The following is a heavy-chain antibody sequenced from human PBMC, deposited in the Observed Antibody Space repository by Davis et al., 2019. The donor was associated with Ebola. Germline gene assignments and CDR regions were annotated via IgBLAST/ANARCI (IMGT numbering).Heavy chain of an antibody. CDR1: GYTFTSYA. V-gene: IGHV7-4-1*02. Sequence: AASVKVSCKASGYTFTSYAINWVRQAPGQGLEWMGWINTNTGNPTYAQGFTGRFVFSLDTSVSTAYLHISSLKADDTAVYYCAREAWSVQTYGLDVWGQGTTVTVSS. J-gene: IGHJ6*02. D-gene: IGHD2-15*01. CDR2: INTNTGNP. CDR3: AREAWSVQTYGLDV.